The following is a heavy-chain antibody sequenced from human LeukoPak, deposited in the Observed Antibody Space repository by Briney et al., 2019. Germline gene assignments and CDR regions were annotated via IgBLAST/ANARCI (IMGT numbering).Heavy chain of an antibody. D-gene: IGHD3-3*01. CDR3: VRVRFLERSLYYFDE. Sequence: GGSLSPSCAASEFTFNIYWMSWVRQAPGKGLEWVANIKQDGSEKYYVDSVEGRFTISRDNAKNSLYLQMNSLRAEDTAVYYCVRVRFLERSLYYFDEWGQGTLVTVSS. V-gene: IGHV3-7*01. CDR1: EFTFNIYW. CDR2: IKQDGSEK. J-gene: IGHJ4*02.